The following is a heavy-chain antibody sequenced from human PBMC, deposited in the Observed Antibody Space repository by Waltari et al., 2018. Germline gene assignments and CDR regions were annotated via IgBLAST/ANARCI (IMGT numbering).Heavy chain of an antibody. CDR2: MSSSSSYI. Sequence: EVQLVESGGGLVKPGGSLRLSCAASGFTFSSYSMNWVRQAPGKGLEWVSSMSSSSSYIYYADSVKGLFTISRYNAKNSLYLQMNILRAEDTAVYYCAGMQQLVRRSLFDPWGQGTLVTVSS. J-gene: IGHJ5*02. D-gene: IGHD6-13*01. CDR1: GFTFSSYS. CDR3: AGMQQLVRRSLFDP. V-gene: IGHV3-21*01.